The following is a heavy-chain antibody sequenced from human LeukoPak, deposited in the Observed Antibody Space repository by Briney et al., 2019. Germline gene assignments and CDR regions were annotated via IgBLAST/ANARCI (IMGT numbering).Heavy chain of an antibody. CDR3: AIGEWELLPLDY. V-gene: IGHV4-59*05. J-gene: IGHJ4*02. D-gene: IGHD1-26*01. Sequence: SETLSLTCTVSGGSISSYYWSWIRQPPGKGLEWIGSIYYSGSTYYNPSLKSRVTISVDTSKNQFSLKLSSVTAADTAVYYCAIGEWELLPLDYWGQGTLVTVSS. CDR1: GGSISSYY. CDR2: IYYSGST.